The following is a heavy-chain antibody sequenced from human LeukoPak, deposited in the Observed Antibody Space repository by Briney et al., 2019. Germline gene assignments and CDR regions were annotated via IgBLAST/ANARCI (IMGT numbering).Heavy chain of an antibody. CDR3: ARERTNGSGSYYNPLFDY. J-gene: IGHJ4*02. D-gene: IGHD3-10*01. CDR1: GGTFSSYA. Sequence: GASVKVSCKASGGTFSSYAISWVRQAPGQGLEWMGGIIPIFGTANYAQKFQGRVTITADESTSTAYMELSSLRSEDTAVYYCARERTNGSGSYYNPLFDYWGQGTLVTVSS. CDR2: IIPIFGTA. V-gene: IGHV1-69*13.